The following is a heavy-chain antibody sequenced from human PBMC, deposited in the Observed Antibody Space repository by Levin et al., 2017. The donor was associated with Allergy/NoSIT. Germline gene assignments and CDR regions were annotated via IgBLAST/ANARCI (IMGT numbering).Heavy chain of an antibody. Sequence: SQTLSLTCAVYGGSFSGYYWSWIRQPPGKGLEWIGEINHSGSTNYNPSLKSRVIISVDTSKNQFSLKLSSVTAADTAVYYCARALDYWGQGTLVTVSS. CDR3: ARALDY. V-gene: IGHV4-34*01. CDR1: GGSFSGYY. J-gene: IGHJ4*02. CDR2: INHSGST.